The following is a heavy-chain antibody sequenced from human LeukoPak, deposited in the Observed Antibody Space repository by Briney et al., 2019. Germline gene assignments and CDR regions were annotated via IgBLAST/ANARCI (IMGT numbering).Heavy chain of an antibody. Sequence: PGGSLRLSCAASGFTFDDYAMHWVRQAPGKGLEWVSGISWNSGSIGYADSVKGRFTISRDNAKNSLYLQMNSLRAEDTGLYYCAKALYYDFWSGYNPDRYYGMDVWGQGTTVTVSS. CDR2: ISWNSGSI. CDR3: AKALYYDFWSGYNPDRYYGMDV. D-gene: IGHD3-3*01. V-gene: IGHV3-9*01. CDR1: GFTFDDYA. J-gene: IGHJ6*02.